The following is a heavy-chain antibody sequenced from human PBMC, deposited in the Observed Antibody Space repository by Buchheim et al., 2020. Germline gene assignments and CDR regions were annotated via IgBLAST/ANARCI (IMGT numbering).Heavy chain of an antibody. J-gene: IGHJ4*02. CDR3: ARDRGGYCSSTSCYRDYFDY. Sequence: QVQLQESGPGLVKPSQTLSLTCTVSGGSISSGGYYWSWIRQHPGKGLEWIGYIYYSGSTYYNPSLKIRVTISVDTSKNQFSLKLSSVTDAETAVYYCARDRGGYCSSTSCYRDYFDYWGQGTL. V-gene: IGHV4-31*03. CDR1: GGSISSGGYY. D-gene: IGHD2-2*02. CDR2: IYYSGST.